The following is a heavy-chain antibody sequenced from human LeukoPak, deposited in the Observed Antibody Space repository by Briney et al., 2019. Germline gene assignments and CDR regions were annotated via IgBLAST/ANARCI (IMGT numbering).Heavy chain of an antibody. J-gene: IGHJ4*02. CDR1: GFTFSSYG. V-gene: IGHV3-33*01. CDR3: AREVAAAGHYYFDY. D-gene: IGHD6-13*01. Sequence: QPGRSLRLSCAASGFTFSSYGMHWVRQASGKGLEWVAVIWYDGSNKYYADSVKGRFTISRDNSKNTLYLQMNSLRAEDTAVYYCAREVAAAGHYYFDYWGQGTLVTVSS. CDR2: IWYDGSNK.